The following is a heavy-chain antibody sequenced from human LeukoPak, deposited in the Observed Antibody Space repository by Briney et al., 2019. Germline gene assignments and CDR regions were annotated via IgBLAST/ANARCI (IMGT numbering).Heavy chain of an antibody. D-gene: IGHD5-24*01. CDR1: GGSISSYY. Sequence: SETLSLTCTVSGGSISSYYWSWIRQPPGKGLEWIGYIYTSGSTNYNPSLKSRVTISVDTSKNQFSLKLSSVTAADTAVYCCARQDGYTIDYWGQGTLVTVSS. J-gene: IGHJ4*02. V-gene: IGHV4-4*09. CDR3: ARQDGYTIDY. CDR2: IYTSGST.